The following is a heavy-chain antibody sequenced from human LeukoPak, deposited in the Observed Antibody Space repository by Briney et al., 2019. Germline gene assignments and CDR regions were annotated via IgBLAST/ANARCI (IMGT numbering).Heavy chain of an antibody. Sequence: GESLRLSCAASGFTFSSYEMNWVRQAPGKGLEWVSYISSSGSTIYYADSVKGRFTISRDNAKNSLYLQMNSLRAEDTAVYYCVVLELGYRSGGSCDYYYYGMDVWGQGTTVTVSS. CDR2: ISSSGSTI. CDR3: VVLELGYRSGGSCDYYYYGMDV. D-gene: IGHD2-15*01. J-gene: IGHJ6*02. V-gene: IGHV3-48*03. CDR1: GFTFSSYE.